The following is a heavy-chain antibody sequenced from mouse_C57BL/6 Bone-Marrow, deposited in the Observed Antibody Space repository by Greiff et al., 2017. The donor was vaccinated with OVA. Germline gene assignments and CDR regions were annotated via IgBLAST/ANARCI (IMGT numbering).Heavy chain of an antibody. CDR2: IDPENGDT. CDR1: GFNIKDDY. CDR3: ITTVVAPGY. Sequence: EVKLVESGAELVRPGASVKLSCTASGFNIKDDYMHWVKQRPEQGLEWIGWIDPENGDTEYASKFQGKATITADTSSNTAYLQLSSLTSEDTAVYYCITTVVAPGYWGQGTTLTVSS. J-gene: IGHJ2*01. V-gene: IGHV14-4*01. D-gene: IGHD1-1*01.